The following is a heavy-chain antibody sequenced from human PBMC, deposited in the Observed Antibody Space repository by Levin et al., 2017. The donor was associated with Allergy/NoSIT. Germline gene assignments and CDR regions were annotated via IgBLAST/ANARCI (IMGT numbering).Heavy chain of an antibody. V-gene: IGHV4-39*01. CDR3: ARTPRAVKTIIHYYYMDV. J-gene: IGHJ6*03. CDR2: VFYSAST. CDR1: GGSISSSSYY. D-gene: IGHD3-9*01. Sequence: SQTLSLTCTVSGGSISSSSYYWGWIRQPPGKGLEWIGSVFYSASTYYNPSLRGRVTISVDTSKNQFSLKVTSVTAADAAMYYCARTPRAVKTIIHYYYMDVWGKGTTVTVSS.